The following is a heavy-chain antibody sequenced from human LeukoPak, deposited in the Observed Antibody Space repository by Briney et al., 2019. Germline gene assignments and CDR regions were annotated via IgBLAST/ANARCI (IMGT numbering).Heavy chain of an antibody. Sequence: SVKVSCKASGGTFSSNAISWVRQAPGQGLEWMGRIIPVLAIANYAQTIQGRVTITADKSTSTAYMELSSLRSDDTAVYYCASSRPRDYGGNSGNAFDIWGQGTMVTVSS. CDR3: ASSRPRDYGGNSGNAFDI. V-gene: IGHV1-69*04. CDR1: GGTFSSNA. D-gene: IGHD4-23*01. J-gene: IGHJ3*02. CDR2: IIPVLAIA.